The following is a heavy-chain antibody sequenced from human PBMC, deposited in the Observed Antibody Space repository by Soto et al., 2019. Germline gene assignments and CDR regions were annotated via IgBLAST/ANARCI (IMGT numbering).Heavy chain of an antibody. D-gene: IGHD3-16*01. CDR1: GGTLNSYT. CDR3: SISNSYGRGDC. J-gene: IGHJ4*02. CDR2: IIPVFGTT. V-gene: IGHV1-69*01. Sequence: QVQLVQSGAEVKKPGSSVRVSCKASGGTLNSYTISWVRQAPGQGLEWMGGIIPVFGTTDYAQNFQGRVTITADQSTGTAYLERCSLRSEDTAIYYRSISNSYGRGDCWGQGTLVTVSS.